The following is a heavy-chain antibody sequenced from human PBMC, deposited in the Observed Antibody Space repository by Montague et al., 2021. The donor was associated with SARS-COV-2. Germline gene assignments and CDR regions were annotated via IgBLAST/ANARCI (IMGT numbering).Heavy chain of an antibody. D-gene: IGHD3-10*01. J-gene: IGHJ4*02. CDR1: GGSMSSYH. CDR2: VSYRGST. V-gene: IGHV4-59*01. Sequence: SETLSLTCSVSGGSMSSYHWVWIRQPPGKGLEWIGYVSYRGSTNXXLSLKSRVTISLDTSKNRFSLRVTSATAADTAVYYCARDVRYYYDQWGQGILVTVSS. CDR3: ARDVRYYYDQ.